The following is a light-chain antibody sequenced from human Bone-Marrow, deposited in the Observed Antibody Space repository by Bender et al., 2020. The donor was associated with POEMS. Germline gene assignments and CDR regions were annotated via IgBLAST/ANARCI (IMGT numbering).Light chain of an antibody. CDR2: SNY. V-gene: IGLV1-47*02. CDR3: SSWDDSLSGWV. CDR1: HNDVDDSS. Sequence: QSALTQPASVSGTPGQSITISCTGTHNDVDDSSFVSWYQQHPGKVPRLVVYSNYQRPSGVPARFSGSKSGTSASLAISDIQSEDEGDYYCSSWDDSLSGWVFGGGTKLTVL. J-gene: IGLJ3*02.